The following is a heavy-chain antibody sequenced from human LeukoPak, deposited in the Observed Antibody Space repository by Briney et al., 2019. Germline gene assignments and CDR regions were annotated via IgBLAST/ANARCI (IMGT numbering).Heavy chain of an antibody. J-gene: IGHJ4*02. D-gene: IGHD5-18*01. CDR3: ARDRYSYGSGGSDFDY. CDR2: INSDGSST. Sequence: GGSLRLSCAASGFTFSSYWMHWVRQAPGKGLVWVSRINSDGSSTSYADSVKGRFTISRDNAKNTLYLQMNSLRAEDTAMYYCARDRYSYGSGGSDFDYWGQGTLVTVSS. V-gene: IGHV3-74*01. CDR1: GFTFSSYW.